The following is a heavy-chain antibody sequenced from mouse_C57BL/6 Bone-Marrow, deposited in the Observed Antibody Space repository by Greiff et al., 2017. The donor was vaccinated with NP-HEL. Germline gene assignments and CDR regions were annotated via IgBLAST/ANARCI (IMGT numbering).Heavy chain of an antibody. V-gene: IGHV1-53*01. D-gene: IGHD1-1*01. Sequence: QVQLQQPGTELVKPGASVKLSCKASGYTFTSYWMHWVKQRPGQGLEWIGNINPSNGGTNYNEKFKGKATLTVDKSSSTAYMQLSSLTSEDSAVYYGARDTTVVEGYAMDYWGQGTSVTVSS. CDR2: INPSNGGT. CDR1: GYTFTSYW. CDR3: ARDTTVVEGYAMDY. J-gene: IGHJ4*01.